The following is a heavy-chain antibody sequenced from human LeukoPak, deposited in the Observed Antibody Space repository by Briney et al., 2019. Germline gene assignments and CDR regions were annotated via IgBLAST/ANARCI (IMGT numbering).Heavy chain of an antibody. CDR1: GFTVSSNY. V-gene: IGHV3-53*05. CDR3: AREADYGGFDY. CDR2: IYSGGFT. Sequence: GGSLRLSCAASGFTVSSNYMSWVRQAPGKGLEWVSVIYSGGFTYYADSVKGRFTISRDNSKNTLCLQMNSLRAEDTAVYYCAREADYGGFDYWGQGTLVTVSS. D-gene: IGHD4-17*01. J-gene: IGHJ4*02.